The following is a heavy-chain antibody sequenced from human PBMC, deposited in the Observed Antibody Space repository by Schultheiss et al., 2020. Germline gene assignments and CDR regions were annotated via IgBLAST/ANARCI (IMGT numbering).Heavy chain of an antibody. CDR1: GFTFSSYW. V-gene: IGHV3-74*01. D-gene: IGHD3-3*01. CDR2: INSDGSST. Sequence: GGSLRLSCAASGFTFSSYWMHWVRQAPGKGLVWVSRINSDGSSTSYADSVKGRFTISRDNAKNTLYLQMNSLRAEDTAVYYCARDNYDFWSGSTNWFDPWGQGTLVTVSS. J-gene: IGHJ5*02. CDR3: ARDNYDFWSGSTNWFDP.